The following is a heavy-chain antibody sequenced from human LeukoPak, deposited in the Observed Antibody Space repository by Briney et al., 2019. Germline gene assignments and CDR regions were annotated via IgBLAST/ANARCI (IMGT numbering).Heavy chain of an antibody. D-gene: IGHD6-19*01. J-gene: IGHJ4*02. CDR2: IYSGGNK. CDR1: GFTVSSNS. CDR3: AKDLSSGTRRAY. V-gene: IGHV3-53*05. Sequence: GGSLRLSCTVSGFTVSSNSMSWVRQAPGKGLEWVSFIYSGGNKHYSDSVKGRFTISRDNSKNTLYLQTNSLRAEDTGVYYCAKDLSSGTRRAYWGQGTLVNGSS.